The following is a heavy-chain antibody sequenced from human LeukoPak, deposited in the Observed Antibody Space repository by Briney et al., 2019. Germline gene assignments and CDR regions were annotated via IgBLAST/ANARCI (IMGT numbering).Heavy chain of an antibody. Sequence: GGSLRLSCAASGFTFSTYEMNWVRQAPGKGLEWVSYISGTGTTIYYADSVKGRFTVSRDNAKNSLYLQMNSLRAEDTAVYYCARVVRDGYNRIDYWGQGTLVTVSS. CDR1: GFTFSTYE. D-gene: IGHD5-24*01. CDR3: ARVVRDGYNRIDY. CDR2: ISGTGTTI. J-gene: IGHJ4*02. V-gene: IGHV3-48*03.